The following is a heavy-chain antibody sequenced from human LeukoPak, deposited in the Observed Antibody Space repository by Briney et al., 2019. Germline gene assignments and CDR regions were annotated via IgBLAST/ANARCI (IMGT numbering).Heavy chain of an antibody. CDR3: AGGPSPIFVGATMGQLFDY. D-gene: IGHD1-26*01. J-gene: IGHJ4*02. CDR1: GGTFSSYA. Sequence: SVKVSCKASGGTFSSYAISWVRQAPVQGLEWMGGIIPIFGTANYAQKFQGRVTITADESTCTAYMELSSLRSEDTAVYYCAGGPSPIFVGATMGQLFDYWGQGTLVTVSS. CDR2: IIPIFGTA. V-gene: IGHV1-69*13.